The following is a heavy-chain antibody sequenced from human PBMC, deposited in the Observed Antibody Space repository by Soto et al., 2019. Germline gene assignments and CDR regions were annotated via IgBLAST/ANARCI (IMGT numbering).Heavy chain of an antibody. CDR1: GFNFSNYA. Sequence: SGGSLRLSCAASGFNFSNYAMSWVRQAPGKGLEWVSGFSGSDGSTYYADSVKGRFTISRDESKNTLYLQMNSLRVEDTAVYYCAKHRGTGLFYFENWGQGTLVTVSS. V-gene: IGHV3-23*01. CDR2: FSGSDGST. D-gene: IGHD2-8*02. J-gene: IGHJ4*02. CDR3: AKHRGTGLFYFEN.